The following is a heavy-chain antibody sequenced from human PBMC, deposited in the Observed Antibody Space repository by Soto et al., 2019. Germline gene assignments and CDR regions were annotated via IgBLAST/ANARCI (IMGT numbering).Heavy chain of an antibody. CDR3: AKGGRQWLVTSDFNY. Sequence: VQLVESGGGVVQPGRSLRLSSAASGFTFSDYAMHWVRQDTGKGLEWVAVVSHDGRNTHYADSVKGRFTISRDSSKNKVSLEMTSLRAEDTAVYYGAKGGRQWLVTSDFNYWGQGALVTVSS. V-gene: IGHV3-30*18. CDR2: VSHDGRNT. J-gene: IGHJ4*02. D-gene: IGHD5-12*01. CDR1: GFTFSDYA.